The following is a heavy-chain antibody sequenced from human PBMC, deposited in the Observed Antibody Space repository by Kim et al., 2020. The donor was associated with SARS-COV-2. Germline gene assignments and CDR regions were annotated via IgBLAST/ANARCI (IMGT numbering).Heavy chain of an antibody. V-gene: IGHV4-4*02. CDR1: GGSISTNDW. CDR3: ARKKVLLGSSYHAMDV. J-gene: IGHJ6*02. Sequence: SETLSLTCDVSGGSISTNDWWIWVRQPPGKGLEGLEWIGEIYHNGNTNYSPSLKSRVTILISKSKNQFSLDLSSVTAVDTASYYCARKKVLLGSSYHAMDVWRQGTTVTVSS. CDR2: IYHNGNT. D-gene: IGHD6-6*01.